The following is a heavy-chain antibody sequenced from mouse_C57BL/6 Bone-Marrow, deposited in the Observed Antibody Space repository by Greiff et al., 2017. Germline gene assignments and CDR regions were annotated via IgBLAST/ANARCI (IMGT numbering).Heavy chain of an antibody. Sequence: QVQLQQSGPGLVRPSQRLSITCTVSGFSLPSYGVHWVRPSPGKGLEWLGVIWRGGSTDYNAAFMSRLRITKDNSKSQVFFKMTSLQADDTAIYYCARRIYYDYDYYAIDYWGQGTSVTVSS. V-gene: IGHV2-5*01. CDR3: ARRIYYDYDYYAIDY. D-gene: IGHD2-4*01. CDR1: GFSLPSYG. J-gene: IGHJ4*01. CDR2: IWRGGST.